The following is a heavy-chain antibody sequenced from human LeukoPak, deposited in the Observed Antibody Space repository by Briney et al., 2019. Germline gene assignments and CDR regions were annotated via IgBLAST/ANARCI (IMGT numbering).Heavy chain of an antibody. CDR1: GFTFSSYG. V-gene: IGHV3-30*02. CDR2: IRYDGSNR. J-gene: IGHJ4*02. CDR3: VRDPRFSENFDY. D-gene: IGHD6-25*01. Sequence: GGSLRLSCGVSGFTFSSYGMPWVRQAPGKGLEWVAYIRYDGSNRHYADSVKGRFTISRDNSKNTLYLQMNSLRAEDTAIYYCVRDPRFSENFDYWGQGALVTVSS.